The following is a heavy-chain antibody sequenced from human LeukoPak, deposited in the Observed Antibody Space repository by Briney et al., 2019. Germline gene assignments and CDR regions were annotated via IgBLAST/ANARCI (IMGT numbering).Heavy chain of an antibody. CDR3: ARDVGSKAVGATLLDY. V-gene: IGHV3-7*01. D-gene: IGHD1-26*01. CDR2: IKQDGSEK. Sequence: GGSLRLSCAASGFTFSSYWMSWVRQAPGKGLEWVANIKQDGSEKYYVDSVKGRFTISRDNAKNSLYLQMNSLRAEDTAVYYCARDVGSKAVGATLLDYWGQGTLVTVSS. CDR1: GFTFSSYW. J-gene: IGHJ4*02.